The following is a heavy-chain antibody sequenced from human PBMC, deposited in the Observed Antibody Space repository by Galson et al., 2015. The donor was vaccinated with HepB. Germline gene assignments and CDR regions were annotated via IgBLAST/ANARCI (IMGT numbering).Heavy chain of an antibody. CDR1: GYSFTSYW. Sequence: QSGAEVKKPGESLRISCKGSGYSFTSYWISWVRQMPGKGLEWMGRIDPSDSYTNYSPSFQGHVTISADKSISTAYLQWSSLKASDTAMYYCARSGGTMQWLVPFEPNYYYYGMDVWGQGTTVTVSS. J-gene: IGHJ6*02. D-gene: IGHD6-19*01. CDR3: ARSGGTMQWLVPFEPNYYYYGMDV. V-gene: IGHV5-10-1*01. CDR2: IDPSDSYT.